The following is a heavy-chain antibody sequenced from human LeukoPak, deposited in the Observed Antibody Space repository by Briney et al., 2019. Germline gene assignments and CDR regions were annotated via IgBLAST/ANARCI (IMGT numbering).Heavy chain of an antibody. CDR1: GYTLTEFS. CDR3: ATQPTNRFYYDHGENTG. D-gene: IGHD3-22*01. Sequence: ASVKVSCKLSGYTLTEFSMHWVRQAPGKGLEWMGRFDPEEGEPIYAHKFQGRVSMTDDTSTGTAYMELSSLRSEDTAVYYCATQPTNRFYYDHGENTGWGQGTLVTVSS. CDR2: FDPEEGEP. V-gene: IGHV1-24*01. J-gene: IGHJ4*02.